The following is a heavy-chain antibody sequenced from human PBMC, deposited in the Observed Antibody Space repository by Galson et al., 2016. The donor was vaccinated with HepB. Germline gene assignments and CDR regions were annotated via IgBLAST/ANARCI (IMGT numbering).Heavy chain of an antibody. V-gene: IGHV1-18*04. CDR2: ISPYNGNT. CDR3: ARDDYYGPGSPHRFDL. CDR1: GYIFASHG. Sequence: SVKVSCKASGYIFASHGISWVRQTPGQGLEWMGWISPYNGNTKDAQNLQGRVTLTTDTSTDTAYMELRGLRSDDTAVYYCARDDYYGPGSPHRFDLWGQGSLVTVSS. J-gene: IGHJ4*02. D-gene: IGHD3-10*01.